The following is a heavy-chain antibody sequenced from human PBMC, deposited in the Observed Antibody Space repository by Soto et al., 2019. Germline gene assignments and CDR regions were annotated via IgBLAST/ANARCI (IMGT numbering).Heavy chain of an antibody. CDR3: ARFWGPVTAAVDDY. Sequence: QVQLVESGGGVVQPGRSLRFSCAASGFTFSNFGMQWVRQAPGKGLEWVASISYDGNIKYSAASVKGRFTISRDNSKITLYLHMNSLRSEDTAVYYCARFWGPVTAAVDDYWGQGTLVTVSS. V-gene: IGHV3-30*03. J-gene: IGHJ4*02. D-gene: IGHD6-13*01. CDR1: GFTFSNFG. CDR2: ISYDGNIK.